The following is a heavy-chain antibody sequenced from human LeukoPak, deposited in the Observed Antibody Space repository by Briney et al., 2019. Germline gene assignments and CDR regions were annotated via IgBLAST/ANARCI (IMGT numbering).Heavy chain of an antibody. J-gene: IGHJ5*02. CDR2: FDPEDGET. D-gene: IGHD6-19*01. CDR3: ARGIAVAMSWFDP. V-gene: IGHV1-24*01. Sequence: ASVKVSCKVSGYTLTELSMHWVRQAPGKGLEWMGGFDPEDGETIYAQKFQGRVTITRDTAASTAYMELSSLRSEDMAVYYCARGIAVAMSWFDPWGQGTLVTVSS. CDR1: GYTLTELS.